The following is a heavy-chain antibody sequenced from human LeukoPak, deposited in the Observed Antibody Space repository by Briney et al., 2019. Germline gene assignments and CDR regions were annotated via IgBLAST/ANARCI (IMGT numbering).Heavy chain of an antibody. D-gene: IGHD3-10*01. J-gene: IGHJ4*02. CDR3: ASRLVGSYYDPPDY. V-gene: IGHV4-30-4*08. Sequence: SETLSLTCTVSGGSISSGDHYWSWIRQPPGKGLEWIGYIYYSGSTYYNPSLKSRVTISVDTSKNQFSLKLSSVTAADTAVYYCASRLVGSYYDPPDYWGQGTLVTVSS. CDR1: GGSISSGDHY. CDR2: IYYSGST.